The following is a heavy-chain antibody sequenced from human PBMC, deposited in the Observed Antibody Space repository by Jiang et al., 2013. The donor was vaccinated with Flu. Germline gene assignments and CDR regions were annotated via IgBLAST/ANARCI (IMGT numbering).Heavy chain of an antibody. J-gene: IGHJ6*02. CDR2: MNPNSGNT. V-gene: IGHV1-8*01. D-gene: IGHD3-9*01. CDR3: ARYPYFDWLTKNPQYYFYYYGMDV. Sequence: GAEVKKPGASVKVSCKASGYTFTSYDINWVRQATGQGLEWTGWMNPNSGNTGYAQKFQGRVTMTRNTSISTAYMELSSLRSEDTAVYYCARYPYFDWLTKNPQYYFYYYGMDVWGQGTTVTVSS. CDR1: GYTFTSYD.